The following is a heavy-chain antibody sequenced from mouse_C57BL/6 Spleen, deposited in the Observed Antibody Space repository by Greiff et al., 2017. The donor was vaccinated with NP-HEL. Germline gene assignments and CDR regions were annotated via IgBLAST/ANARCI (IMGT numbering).Heavy chain of an antibody. D-gene: IGHD2-3*01. V-gene: IGHV1-55*01. J-gene: IGHJ2*01. CDR3: ARDDGYYRRYFDY. CDR1: GYTFTSYW. CDR2: IYPGSGST. Sequence: QVQLQQPGAELVKPGASVKMSCKASGYTFTSYWITWVKQRPGQGLEWIGDIYPGSGSTTYNEKFKSKATLTVDTSSSTAYMQLSSLTSEDSAVYYCARDDGYYRRYFDYWGQGTTLTVSS.